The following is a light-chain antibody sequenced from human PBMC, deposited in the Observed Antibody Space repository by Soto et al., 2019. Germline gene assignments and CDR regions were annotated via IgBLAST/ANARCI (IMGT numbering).Light chain of an antibody. Sequence: EIVLTQSPATLSLSPGERATLSCRASQSVSSYLAWFQQKPGQAPRLLIYDASNRATGIPARFSGSVSGTDSTLKISSLEPEAFTVYYCQQRSNWQRTFGQGTKREI. CDR3: QQRSNWQRT. CDR2: DAS. J-gene: IGKJ1*01. CDR1: QSVSSY. V-gene: IGKV3-11*01.